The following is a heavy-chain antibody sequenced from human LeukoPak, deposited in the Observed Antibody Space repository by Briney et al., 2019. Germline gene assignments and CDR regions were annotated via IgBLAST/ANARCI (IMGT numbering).Heavy chain of an antibody. Sequence: GESLKISCKGSGYSFTDYWIGWVRQMPGKGLEWMGIIYPSDSDTNYSPSFQGQVTISVDKSISTAYLQWSSLKTSDSAMYYCAKGYWYFDLWGRGTLLTVSS. CDR1: GYSFTDYW. V-gene: IGHV5-51*01. CDR3: AKGYWYFDL. J-gene: IGHJ2*01. CDR2: IYPSDSDT.